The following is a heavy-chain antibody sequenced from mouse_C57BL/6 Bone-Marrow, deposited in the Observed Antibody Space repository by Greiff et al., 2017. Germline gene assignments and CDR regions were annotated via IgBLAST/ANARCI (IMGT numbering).Heavy chain of an antibody. D-gene: IGHD1-1*01. CDR1: GFTFSDYG. Sequence: EVQLQESGGGLVKPGGSLKLSCAASGFTFSDYGMHWVRQAPEKGLEWVAYISSGSSTIYYADTVKGRFTISRDNAKNTLFLQMTSLRSEDTAMYYCASDYYYGSSWFAYWGQGTLVTVSA. CDR3: ASDYYYGSSWFAY. V-gene: IGHV5-17*01. CDR2: ISSGSSTI. J-gene: IGHJ3*01.